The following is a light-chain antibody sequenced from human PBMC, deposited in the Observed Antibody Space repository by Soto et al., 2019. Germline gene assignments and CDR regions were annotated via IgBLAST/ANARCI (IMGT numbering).Light chain of an antibody. Sequence: EFVLTQSPATLSLSPGERATLSCRASQSVSSDLAWYHQKPGQAPRLLIYGASTRATGIPARFSGSGSGTEFTLTISSLQSEDFAVYSCQQYNNWPPLTFGGGTKVDIK. CDR3: QQYNNWPPLT. CDR1: QSVSSD. CDR2: GAS. V-gene: IGKV3-15*01. J-gene: IGKJ4*01.